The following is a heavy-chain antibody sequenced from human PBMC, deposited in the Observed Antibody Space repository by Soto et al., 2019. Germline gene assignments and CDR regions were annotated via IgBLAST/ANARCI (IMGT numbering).Heavy chain of an antibody. Sequence: GGSLRLSCAASGFTFSSYGMHWVRQAPGKGLEWVAVIWYDGSNKYYADSVKGRFTISRDNSKNTLYLQMNSLRAEETAVYYCARGGGYSYGYRYYYYGMDVWGQGTTVTVSS. CDR2: IWYDGSNK. CDR1: GFTFSSYG. J-gene: IGHJ6*02. CDR3: ARGGGYSYGYRYYYYGMDV. V-gene: IGHV3-33*01. D-gene: IGHD5-18*01.